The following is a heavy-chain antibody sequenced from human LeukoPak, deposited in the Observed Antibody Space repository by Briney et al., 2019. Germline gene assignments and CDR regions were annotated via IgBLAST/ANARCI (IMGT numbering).Heavy chain of an antibody. Sequence: PSETLSLTCTVSGGSISSYYWSWIRQPPGKGLEWIGYIYYSGSTNYNPSLKSRVTISVDTSKNQFSLKLSSMTAADTAVYYCARALGRFDLWGRGTLVTVSS. CDR3: ARALGRFDL. CDR1: GGSISSYY. D-gene: IGHD7-27*01. J-gene: IGHJ2*01. V-gene: IGHV4-59*01. CDR2: IYYSGST.